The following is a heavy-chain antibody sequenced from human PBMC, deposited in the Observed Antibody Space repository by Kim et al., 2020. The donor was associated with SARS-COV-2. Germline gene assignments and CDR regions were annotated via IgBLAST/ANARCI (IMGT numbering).Heavy chain of an antibody. D-gene: IGHD3-10*01. V-gene: IGHV3-23*01. CDR3: AKAITMVRGVMSY. J-gene: IGHJ4*02. Sequence: YEDSVKGRFTIARDNSKNTLYLQMNRLGAEDTAVYYCAKAITMVRGVMSYWGQGTLVTVSS.